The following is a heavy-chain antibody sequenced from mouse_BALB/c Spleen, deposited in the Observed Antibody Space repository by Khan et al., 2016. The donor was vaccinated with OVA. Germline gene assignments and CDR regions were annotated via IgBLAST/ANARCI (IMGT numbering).Heavy chain of an antibody. J-gene: IGHJ3*01. CDR2: IDPSDSET. D-gene: IGHD1-1*01. CDR1: GYTFTIYW. V-gene: IGHV1-61*01. CDR3: ARGYYCTSSFAY. Sequence: QVQLQQPGAELVRPGASVKLSCKASGYTFTIYWMNWLKQRPGKGLEWIGMIDPSDSETHYSQMFKDKATLTVDKSSSTAYMQLSSLTSEDTAVYYCARGYYCTSSFAYWGQGTLVTVSA.